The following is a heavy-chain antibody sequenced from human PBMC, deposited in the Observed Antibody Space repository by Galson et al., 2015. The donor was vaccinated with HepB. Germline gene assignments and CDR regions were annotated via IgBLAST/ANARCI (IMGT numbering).Heavy chain of an antibody. V-gene: IGHV4-4*07. Sequence: SETLSLTCSVSGASISAYYWTWVRQPAGKGLEWLGRFHGTGGANYNPSLKSRLNMSIDTSHNPFSLTLTSVTAADTAVYFCARASIPRGAWFDPWGQGALVIVSS. CDR2: FHGTGGA. D-gene: IGHD3-10*01. CDR3: ARASIPRGAWFDP. J-gene: IGHJ5*02. CDR1: GASISAYY.